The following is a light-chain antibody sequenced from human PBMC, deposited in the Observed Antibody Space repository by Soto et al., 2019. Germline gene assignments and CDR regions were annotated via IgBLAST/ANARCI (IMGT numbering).Light chain of an antibody. CDR3: QQYNNWPPYT. J-gene: IGKJ2*01. CDR2: GAS. CDR1: QSVSSN. Sequence: EIVMTQSPATLSVSPGERATLSCRASQSVSSNLAWYQQKPGQAPRLLIYGASTRATGIPARFIVSGSGTEFTLIISSLQSEDFAVYYCQQYNNWPPYTFGQGTKLEIK. V-gene: IGKV3-15*01.